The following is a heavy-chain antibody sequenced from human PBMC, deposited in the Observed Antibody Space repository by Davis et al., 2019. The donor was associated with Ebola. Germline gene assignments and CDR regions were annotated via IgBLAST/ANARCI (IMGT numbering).Heavy chain of an antibody. CDR2: IFSNDEK. J-gene: IGHJ6*03. CDR3: ARIRDYYGSGSYYSYYYMDV. V-gene: IGHV2-26*01. Sequence: SGPTLVKPTETLTLTCTVSGFSLSNARMGVSWIRQPPGKALEWLAHIFSNDEKPYSTSLKSRLTISKDTSKSQVVLTMTNMDPVDKATYYCARIRDYYGSGSYYSYYYMDVWGKGTTVTVSS. D-gene: IGHD3-10*01. CDR1: GFSLSNARMG.